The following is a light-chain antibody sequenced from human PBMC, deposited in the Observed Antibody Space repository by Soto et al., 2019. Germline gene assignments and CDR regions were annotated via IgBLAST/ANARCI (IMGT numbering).Light chain of an antibody. CDR1: QSVSSN. J-gene: IGKJ1*01. CDR2: GTS. CDR3: QQYYKLPWT. V-gene: IGKV3-15*01. Sequence: EIVMTQSPATLSVSPGERATLSCRASQSVSSNLARYQQKPGQAPRLLIYGTSTRATGIPARFSGSGSGTEFTLTISSLQSEDFAVYCCQQYYKLPWTFGQGTKVEIK.